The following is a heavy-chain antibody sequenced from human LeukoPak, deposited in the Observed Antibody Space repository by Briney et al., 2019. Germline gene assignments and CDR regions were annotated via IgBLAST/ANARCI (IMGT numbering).Heavy chain of an antibody. Sequence: SVKVSCKPSGGTLSSHAISWVRQAPGQGLEWMGGIILIFGTANYAQKFQGRVTITADESTSTAYMELSSLRSEDTAVYYCARVRYYYDSSGYSFDYWGQGTVVTVSS. D-gene: IGHD3-22*01. CDR2: IILIFGTA. CDR3: ARVRYYYDSSGYSFDY. J-gene: IGHJ4*02. V-gene: IGHV1-69*13. CDR1: GGTLSSHA.